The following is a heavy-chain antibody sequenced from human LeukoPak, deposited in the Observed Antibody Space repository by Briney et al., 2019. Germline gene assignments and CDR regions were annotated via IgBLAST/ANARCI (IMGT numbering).Heavy chain of an antibody. Sequence: PSETLSLTCAVYGGSLSGYYWSWIRQPPGKGLEWIGEINHSGSTNYNPSLKSRVTISVDTSKNQFSLKLSSVTAADTAVYYCARGQLWLRWYYFDYWGQGTLVTVSS. D-gene: IGHD5-18*01. CDR1: GGSLSGYY. CDR3: ARGQLWLRWYYFDY. CDR2: INHSGST. J-gene: IGHJ4*02. V-gene: IGHV4-34*01.